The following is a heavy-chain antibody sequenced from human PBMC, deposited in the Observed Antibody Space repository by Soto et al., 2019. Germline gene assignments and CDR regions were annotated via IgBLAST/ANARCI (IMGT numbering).Heavy chain of an antibody. CDR2: ISSSISTM. D-gene: IGHD5-18*01. CDR3: AREVRDTAVADFDY. Sequence: EVQLVESGGGLVQPGGSLRLSSAASGFTFSSYSMNWVRQAPGKGLEWLSYISSSISTMHYADSVKGRFTISRDNAKNSLYLQINSLRDEHTAVYYCAREVRDTAVADFDYWGQGTLVTVSS. CDR1: GFTFSSYS. V-gene: IGHV3-48*02. J-gene: IGHJ4*02.